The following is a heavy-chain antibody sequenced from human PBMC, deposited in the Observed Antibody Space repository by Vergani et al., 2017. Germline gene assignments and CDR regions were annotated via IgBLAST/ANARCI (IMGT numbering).Heavy chain of an antibody. V-gene: IGHV1-69*02. D-gene: IGHD3-22*01. CDR3: ASRRDSSGPL. J-gene: IGHJ4*02. CDR2: IIPILGIA. Sequence: QVQLVQSGAEVKKPGSSVKVSCKASRGTLSSYPISWVRQAPGQGLEWMGRIIPILGIANYAQKFQGRVKITADKSTSTAYMELSSLRSEDTAVYYCASRRDSSGPLWGQGTLVTVSS. CDR1: RGTLSSYP.